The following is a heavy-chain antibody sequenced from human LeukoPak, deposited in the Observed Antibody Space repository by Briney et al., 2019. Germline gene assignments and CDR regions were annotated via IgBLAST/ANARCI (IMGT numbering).Heavy chain of an antibody. Sequence: GGSLRLSCAASGFPFSSYTMHWVRQAPGKGLEWVAVISYDGSNKYYADSVKGRFTISRDNSKSTLFLQMNSPSAEDTAVYYCARGIAATNYMDVWGKGTTVTVSS. CDR1: GFPFSSYT. V-gene: IGHV3-30-3*01. CDR3: ARGIAATNYMDV. D-gene: IGHD6-13*01. CDR2: ISYDGSNK. J-gene: IGHJ6*03.